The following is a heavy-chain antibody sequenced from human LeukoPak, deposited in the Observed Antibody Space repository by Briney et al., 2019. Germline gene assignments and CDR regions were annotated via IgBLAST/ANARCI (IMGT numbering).Heavy chain of an antibody. CDR1: GFIVSNNF. V-gene: IGHV4-34*01. Sequence: PGGSLRLSCAASGFIVSNNFMSWVRQPPGKGLEWIGEINHSGSTNYNPSLKSRVTISVDTSKNQFSLKLSSATAADTAVYYCARGRARRAAARDFDYWGQGTLVTVSS. D-gene: IGHD6-13*01. CDR2: INHSGST. J-gene: IGHJ4*02. CDR3: ARGRARRAAARDFDY.